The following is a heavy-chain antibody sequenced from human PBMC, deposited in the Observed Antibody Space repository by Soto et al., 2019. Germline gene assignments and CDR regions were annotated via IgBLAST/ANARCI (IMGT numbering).Heavy chain of an antibody. V-gene: IGHV2-5*02. D-gene: IGHD2-15*01. Sequence: QITLKESGPTLVKPTQTLTLTCTFSGFSLSTSGVGVGWIRQPPGKALEWLALIYGDDDKRYSPSLTIRLTITKDTSKNQVVLTMTNMHPVDTATYYCAHVLVVVANYGMDVWGQGTTVTVSS. CDR1: GFSLSTSGVG. CDR2: IYGDDDK. J-gene: IGHJ6*02. CDR3: AHVLVVVANYGMDV.